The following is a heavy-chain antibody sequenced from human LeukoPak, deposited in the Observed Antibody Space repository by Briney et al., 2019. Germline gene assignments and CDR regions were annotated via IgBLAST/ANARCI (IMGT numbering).Heavy chain of an antibody. Sequence: ASVKVSCKASGYTFIGYYVHWVRQAPGQGLEWMGWINPNSGCTNYAQKFQGRVTMTRDTSISTAYMELSRLRSDDTAVYYCATYPLSGYWYYFHYWGQGTLVTVSS. D-gene: IGHD3-22*01. CDR1: GYTFIGYY. J-gene: IGHJ4*02. CDR2: INPNSGCT. V-gene: IGHV1-2*02. CDR3: ATYPLSGYWYYFHY.